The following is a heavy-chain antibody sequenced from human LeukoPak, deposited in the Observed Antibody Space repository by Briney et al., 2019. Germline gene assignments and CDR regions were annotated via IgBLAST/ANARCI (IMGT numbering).Heavy chain of an antibody. CDR1: GFTFSSYS. V-gene: IGHV3-21*01. J-gene: IGHJ4*02. CDR3: ARIYCTNGVCYDY. D-gene: IGHD2-8*01. CDR2: ISSSSSYI. Sequence: TGGSLRLSCAASGFTFSSYSMNWVRQAPGKGLEWVSSISSSSSYIYYADSVKGRFTISRDNAKNSLYPQMNSLRAEDTAVYYCARIYCTNGVCYDYWGQGTLVTVSS.